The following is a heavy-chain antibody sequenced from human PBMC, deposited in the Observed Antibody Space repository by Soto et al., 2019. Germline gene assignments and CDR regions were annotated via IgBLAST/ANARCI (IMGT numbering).Heavy chain of an antibody. J-gene: IGHJ6*02. CDR3: ARDDPRSCSGGSCYSSPTEYYYYYGMDV. CDR2: IIPIFGTA. V-gene: IGHV1-69*13. Sequence: GASVKVSCKASGGTFSSYAISWVRQAPGQGLEWMGGIIPIFGTANYAQKFQGRVTITADESTSTAYMELSSLRSEDTAVYYCARDDPRSCSGGSCYSSPTEYYYYYGMDVWGQGTTVTVS. CDR1: GGTFSSYA. D-gene: IGHD2-15*01.